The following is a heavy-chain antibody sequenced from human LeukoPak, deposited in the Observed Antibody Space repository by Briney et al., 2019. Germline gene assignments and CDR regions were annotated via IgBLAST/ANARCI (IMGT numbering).Heavy chain of an antibody. D-gene: IGHD1-26*01. CDR1: GFTFSSYS. CDR3: ARVVDLMGASYYYGMDV. Sequence: PGGSLRLSCAASGFTFSSYSMNWVRQAPGKGLEWVSSISSSSSYIYYADSVKGRFTISRDNAKNSLYLQMNSLRAEDTAVYYCARVVDLMGASYYYGMDVWGQGTTVTVSS. V-gene: IGHV3-21*01. J-gene: IGHJ6*02. CDR2: ISSSSSYI.